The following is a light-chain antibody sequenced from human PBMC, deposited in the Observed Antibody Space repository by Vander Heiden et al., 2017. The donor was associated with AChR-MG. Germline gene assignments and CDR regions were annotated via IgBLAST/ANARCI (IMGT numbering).Light chain of an antibody. CDR2: EVT. CDR1: SSDGGHNNR. CDR3: SSYTSSTTLL. V-gene: IGLV2-18*02. Sequence: QSALTQPPPMSGSPGPSVTNSCTGTSSDGGHNNRVSWYQQSPGTVPKLIIYEVTDRPSGVPDRFSASKSGNTASLTISGLQAEDEADYYCSSYTSSTTLLFGGGTKLTVL. J-gene: IGLJ2*01.